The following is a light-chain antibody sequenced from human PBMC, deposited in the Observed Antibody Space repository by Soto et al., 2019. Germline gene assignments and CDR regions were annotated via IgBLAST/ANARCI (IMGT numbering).Light chain of an antibody. Sequence: IVLTQSPDTLSLSPGERATLSCRASQSVSSNYLAWYQQKLGQAPRLLIYDASRRATGIPARFSGSGSGTEFTLTISSLQSEDFAVYYCQQYNVWPPLFGQGTRLEIK. CDR1: QSVSSN. CDR2: DAS. J-gene: IGKJ5*01. CDR3: QQYNVWPPL. V-gene: IGKV3-15*01.